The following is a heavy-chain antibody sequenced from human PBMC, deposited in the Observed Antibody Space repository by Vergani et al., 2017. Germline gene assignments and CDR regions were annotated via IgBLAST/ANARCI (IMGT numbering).Heavy chain of an antibody. Sequence: QVQLVQSGAEVKKPGASVKVSCKASGYTFTSYYMHWVRQAPGQGLEWMGIINPSGGSTSYAQKFQGRVTITRDTSATTAYMELSSLRSEDTAVYYCACVLHLYCSSTSCYFRGAFDIWGQGTMVTVSS. J-gene: IGHJ3*02. CDR3: ACVLHLYCSSTSCYFRGAFDI. CDR1: GYTFTSYY. CDR2: INPSGGST. D-gene: IGHD2-2*01. V-gene: IGHV1-46*01.